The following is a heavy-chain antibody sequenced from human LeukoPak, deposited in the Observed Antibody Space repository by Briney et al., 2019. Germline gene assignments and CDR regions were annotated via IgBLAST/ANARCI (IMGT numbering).Heavy chain of an antibody. CDR3: AREGGYDILTGYQDY. J-gene: IGHJ4*02. CDR2: INPNNGDT. D-gene: IGHD3-9*01. V-gene: IGHV1-2*02. CDR1: GYIFTTYF. Sequence: ASVKVSCKASGYIFTTYFIHWVRQAPGQGLEWMGWINPNNGDTNYVQKFQGRVTMTRDTSISTAYMELTRLRSDDTAVYYCAREGGYDILTGYQDYWGQGTLVTVSA.